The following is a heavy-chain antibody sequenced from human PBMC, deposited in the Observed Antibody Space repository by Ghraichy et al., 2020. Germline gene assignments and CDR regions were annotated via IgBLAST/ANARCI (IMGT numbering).Heavy chain of an antibody. Sequence: SVKVSCKASGFTFTSSAVQWVRQARGQRLEWIGWIVVGSGNTNYAQKFQERVTITRDMSTSTAYMELSSLRSEDTAVYYCAADPYYYDSSGYSPQTEFDYWGQGTLVTVSS. CDR3: AADPYYYDSSGYSPQTEFDY. D-gene: IGHD3-22*01. J-gene: IGHJ4*02. CDR1: GFTFTSSA. V-gene: IGHV1-58*01. CDR2: IVVGSGNT.